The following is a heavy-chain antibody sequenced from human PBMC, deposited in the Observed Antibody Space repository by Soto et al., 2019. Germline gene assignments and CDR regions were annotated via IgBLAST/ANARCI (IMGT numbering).Heavy chain of an antibody. Sequence: PGGSLRLSCAASGFTFSSYGMHWVRQAPGKGLEWVAVISYDGSNKYYADSVKGRFTISRDNSKNTLYLQMNSLRAEDTAVYYCAKERSSGGSSSVDPWGQGTLVTVSS. D-gene: IGHD2-15*01. CDR3: AKERSSGGSSSVDP. J-gene: IGHJ5*02. V-gene: IGHV3-30*18. CDR2: ISYDGSNK. CDR1: GFTFSSYG.